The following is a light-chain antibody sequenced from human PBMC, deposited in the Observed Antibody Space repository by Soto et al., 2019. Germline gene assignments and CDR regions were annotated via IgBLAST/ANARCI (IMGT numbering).Light chain of an antibody. CDR1: SRDVGGYDW. V-gene: IGLV2-8*01. J-gene: IGLJ2*01. CDR2: EVD. CDR3: AAWDDSLNGVV. Sequence: QSALTQPPSASGSPGQSVTISCTGTSRDVGGYDWVSWYQHHPGKVPRLLIYEVDKRPSGVPDRFSGSKSGTSASLAISGLQSEDEADYYCAAWDDSLNGVVFGRGTKLTVL.